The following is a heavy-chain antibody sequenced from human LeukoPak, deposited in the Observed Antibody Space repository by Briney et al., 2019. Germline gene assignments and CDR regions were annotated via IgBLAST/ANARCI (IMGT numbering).Heavy chain of an antibody. D-gene: IGHD3-22*01. V-gene: IGHV3-64D*06. J-gene: IGHJ4*02. CDR3: VKGPSYYYDSGGYYVDY. CDR1: GFTFSAFA. Sequence: PGGSLRLSCSASGFTFSAFAMHWVRQAPGKGLEYVSAISSHGDTTYYADSVKGRFAISRDNSKNTLYLQMSSLRAEDTAVYYCVKGPSYYYDSGGYYVDYWGQGTLVTVSS. CDR2: ISSHGDTT.